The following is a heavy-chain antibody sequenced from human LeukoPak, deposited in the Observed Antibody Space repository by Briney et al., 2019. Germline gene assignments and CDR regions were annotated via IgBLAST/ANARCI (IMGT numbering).Heavy chain of an antibody. Sequence: SETLSLTCAVSGGSFSGYYWSWIRQPPGKGLEWIGEINHSGSTNYNPSLKSRVTISVDTSKNQFSLKLSSVTAADTAVYYCASWAPYYFDYWGQGTLVTVSS. CDR1: GGSFSGYY. CDR3: ASWAPYYFDY. J-gene: IGHJ4*02. V-gene: IGHV4-34*01. D-gene: IGHD3-16*01. CDR2: INHSGST.